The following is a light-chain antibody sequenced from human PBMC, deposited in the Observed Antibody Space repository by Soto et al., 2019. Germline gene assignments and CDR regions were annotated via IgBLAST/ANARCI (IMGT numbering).Light chain of an antibody. CDR1: SSDVGGYKF. CDR3: SSYTSSNAGV. J-gene: IGLJ3*02. Sequence: QSALTQPASVSGSPGQSITISCTGTSSDVGGYKFVSWYQQHPGKTPKLMIYEVTNRPSGVSNRFSGSKSGNTASLTISGLQAEDEADYYCSSYTSSNAGVFGGGTKVTVL. V-gene: IGLV2-14*01. CDR2: EVT.